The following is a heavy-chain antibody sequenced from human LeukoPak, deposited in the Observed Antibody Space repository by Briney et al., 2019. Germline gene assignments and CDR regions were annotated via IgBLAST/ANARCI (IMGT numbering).Heavy chain of an antibody. CDR1: GDSISSSSAY. V-gene: IGHV4-39*02. CDR3: VSPRGFSYGYFDY. D-gene: IGHD5-18*01. CDR2: IDYSKNT. J-gene: IGHJ4*02. Sequence: SETLSLTCTVSGDSISSSSAYWGWIRQPPGKGLEWIVSIDYSKNTYYNPALKSRVTISADTSKNTYSLTMGSVSATDTAVYYCVSPRGFSYGYFDYWGQGTLATVSS.